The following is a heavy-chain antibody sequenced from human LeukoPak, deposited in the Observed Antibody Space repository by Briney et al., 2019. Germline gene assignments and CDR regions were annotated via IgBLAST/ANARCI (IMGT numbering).Heavy chain of an antibody. Sequence: PGGSLRLSCAASGFAFSSYSMNWVRQAPGKGLEWVSSISSSSSYIYYADSVKGRFTISRDNAKNSLYLQMNSLRAEDTAVYYCARGEAYYDSSANMGDYWGQGTLVTVSS. D-gene: IGHD3-22*01. V-gene: IGHV3-21*01. CDR1: GFAFSSYS. CDR3: ARGEAYYDSSANMGDY. CDR2: ISSSSSYI. J-gene: IGHJ4*02.